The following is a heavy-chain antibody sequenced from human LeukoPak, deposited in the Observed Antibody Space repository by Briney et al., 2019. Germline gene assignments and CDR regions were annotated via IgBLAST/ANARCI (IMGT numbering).Heavy chain of an antibody. CDR1: GYTFTGYY. CDR2: INPNSSGT. V-gene: IGHV1-2*02. Sequence: ASVTVSCTASGYTFTGYYMHWVGQAPGQGVEWVGWINPNSSGTNYAQKFQGRVTMTRDTSISTAYMELSRLRSDDTAVYYCARALSGSYYMGYWGQGTLVTVSS. D-gene: IGHD1-26*01. CDR3: ARALSGSYYMGY. J-gene: IGHJ4*02.